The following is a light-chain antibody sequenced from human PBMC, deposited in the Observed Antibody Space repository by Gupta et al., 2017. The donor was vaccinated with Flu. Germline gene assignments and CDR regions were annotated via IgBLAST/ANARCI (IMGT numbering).Light chain of an antibody. CDR2: DVS. V-gene: IGLV2-11*01. CDR1: SNDVGFYTN. CDR3: CSYAGTDTLGL. J-gene: IGLJ2*01. Sequence: PRPRPRPLSGPPDRSVTISCTGTSNDVGFYTNVSWYQHHPGKAPKLMIYDVSQRPSGVPDRFSGSKSGNTASLTISGLQAEDEADYYCCSYAGTDTLGLFGGGTKLTVL.